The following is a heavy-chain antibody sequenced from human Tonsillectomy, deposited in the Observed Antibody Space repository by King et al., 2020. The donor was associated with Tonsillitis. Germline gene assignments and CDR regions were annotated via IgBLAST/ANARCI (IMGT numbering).Heavy chain of an antibody. D-gene: IGHD1-1*01. J-gene: IGHJ6*02. CDR3: TCWTNYGMDV. CDR2: IKSKSYGETT. Sequence: VQLVESGGGLVPPGRSLRLSCTASGFTFGDYGLTWVRQAPGKGLEWVSFIKSKSYGETTEYAASVKGRFTISRDDSKSTAYLQMNSLKTEDTAVYYCTCWTNYGMDVWGQGTTVTVSS. CDR1: GFTFGDYG. V-gene: IGHV3-49*04.